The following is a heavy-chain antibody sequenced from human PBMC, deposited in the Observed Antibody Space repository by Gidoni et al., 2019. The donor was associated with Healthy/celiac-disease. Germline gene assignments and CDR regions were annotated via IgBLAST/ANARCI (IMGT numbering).Heavy chain of an antibody. Sequence: QVQLVESGGGVVQPGRSLRLSCAASGFTFSSYGMHWVRQAPGKGLEWVAVISYDGSNKYYADSVKGRFTISRDNSKNTLYLQMNSLRAEDTAVYYCAKDRSVELLQYYFDYWGQGTLVTVSS. CDR3: AKDRSVELLQYYFDY. D-gene: IGHD2-15*01. J-gene: IGHJ4*02. CDR1: GFTFSSYG. CDR2: ISYDGSNK. V-gene: IGHV3-30*18.